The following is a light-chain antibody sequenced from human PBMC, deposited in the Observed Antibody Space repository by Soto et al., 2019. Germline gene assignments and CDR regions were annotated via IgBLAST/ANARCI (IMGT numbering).Light chain of an antibody. J-gene: IGKJ1*01. CDR1: QSVGTN. CDR2: GAS. V-gene: IGKV3-15*01. Sequence: EIELTQSPATPSLSQGERATLSCRASQSVGTNLAWYQQKPGQAPRLLIFGASTRATGVPARISGSGSGTDFTLTISSLQSEDFAMYYCQQYNNWPETFGQGTKVDIK. CDR3: QQYNNWPET.